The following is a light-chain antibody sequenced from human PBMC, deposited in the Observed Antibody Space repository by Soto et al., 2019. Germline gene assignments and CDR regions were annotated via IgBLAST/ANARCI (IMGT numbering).Light chain of an antibody. CDR1: SSDVGGYDH. CDR3: ISYTSSSTGVL. V-gene: IGLV2-14*01. Sequence: QSALTQPASVSGSPGQSITISCSGTSSDVGGYDHVSWYQHHPGEAPKLRIYEVSYRPSGVSTRFSGSKSGNTASLTISGLQAEDEADYYCISYTSSSTGVLFCGGTKVTVL. J-gene: IGLJ2*01. CDR2: EVS.